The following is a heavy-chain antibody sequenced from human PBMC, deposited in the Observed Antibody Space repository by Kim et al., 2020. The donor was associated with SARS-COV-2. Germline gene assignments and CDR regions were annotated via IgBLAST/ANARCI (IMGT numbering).Heavy chain of an antibody. V-gene: IGHV1-46*01. J-gene: IGHJ4*02. CDR3: AREKHATWYFDY. CDR1: GYTFTDYY. CDR2: INPSLGTT. Sequence: ASVKVSCKASGYTFTDYYIQWVRQAPGQGLEWMGTINPSLGTTNYARRFQGRFTMTRDTSTSTVYLDLSSLRSDDTAIYYCAREKHATWYFDYWGQGTLATVSS.